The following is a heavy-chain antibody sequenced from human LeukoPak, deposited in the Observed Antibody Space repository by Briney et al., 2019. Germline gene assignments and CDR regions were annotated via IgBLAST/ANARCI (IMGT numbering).Heavy chain of an antibody. CDR1: GCTFSTYY. CDR2: ISCSSSYI. J-gene: IGHJ4*02. CDR3: ASGFSSSPYFDY. Sequence: PGGSLRLSCAASGCTFSTYYMNWVRQAPGKGLEWVSFISCSSSYIYYTDSVKGRFTISRDNAKNSLFLQMNSLRDEDTAVYYCASGFSSSPYFDYWGQGTLVTVSS. V-gene: IGHV3-21*01. D-gene: IGHD6-6*01.